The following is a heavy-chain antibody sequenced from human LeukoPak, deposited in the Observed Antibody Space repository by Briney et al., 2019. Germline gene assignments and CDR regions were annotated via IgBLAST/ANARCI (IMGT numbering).Heavy chain of an antibody. V-gene: IGHV3-48*02. CDR1: GFTFSSYS. J-gene: IGHJ4*02. CDR2: ISSSSSTI. Sequence: GGSLRLSCAASGFTFSSYSMNWVRQAPGKGLEWVSYISSSSSTIYYAYSVKGRFTISTDNAKNSLYLQMNSLRDKDTAVYYCARDPTVWGQGTLVTVSS. CDR3: ARDPTV. D-gene: IGHD4-17*01.